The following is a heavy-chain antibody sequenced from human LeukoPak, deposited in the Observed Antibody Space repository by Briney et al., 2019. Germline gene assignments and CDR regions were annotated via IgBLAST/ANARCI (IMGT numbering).Heavy chain of an antibody. J-gene: IGHJ5*02. Sequence: PSETLSLTCTVSGGSISSSNYYWGWIRQPPGKGLEWIGSIYYSGSTYYNPSLKSRVTISVDRSKNQFSLKMTSVTAADTAVYYCARDNIPVAGTGLSWFDPWGQGTLVTVSS. CDR2: IYYSGST. V-gene: IGHV4-39*07. D-gene: IGHD6-13*01. CDR1: GGSISSSNYY. CDR3: ARDNIPVAGTGLSWFDP.